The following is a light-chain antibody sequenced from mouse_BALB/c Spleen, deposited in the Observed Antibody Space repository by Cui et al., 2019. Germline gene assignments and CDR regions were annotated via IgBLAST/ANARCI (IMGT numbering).Light chain of an antibody. J-gene: IGKJ1*01. CDR3: QQYHSYPPWT. CDR2: GTS. CDR1: SSVSY. V-gene: IGKV4-61*01. Sequence: QIFLTQSLAILSASPGEKFTMACSASSSVSYMYRYQQKPGSSPKPWIYGTSNLASGVPARFSGSGSGTSYSLTINSMEAEDAATYYCQQYHSYPPWTFGGGTKLEIK.